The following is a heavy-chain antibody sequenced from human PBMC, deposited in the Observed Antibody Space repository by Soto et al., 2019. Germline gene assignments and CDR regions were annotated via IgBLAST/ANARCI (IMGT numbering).Heavy chain of an antibody. J-gene: IGHJ4*02. CDR1: GFTPTTTP. V-gene: IGHV3-23*01. CDR3: ATSFRYFDN. D-gene: IGHD3-9*01. CDR2: VSGAASHT. Sequence: PGGSLRLSCAGSGFTPTTTPLSWVRQPPGKGLEWVATVSGAASHTYYVDSVRGRFFISRDNSKNTVTLQMNNLTVDDTAVYYCATSFRYFDNWGQGTQVTVSS.